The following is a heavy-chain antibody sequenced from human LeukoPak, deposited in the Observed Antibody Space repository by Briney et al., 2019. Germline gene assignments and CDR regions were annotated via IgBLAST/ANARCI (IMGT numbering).Heavy chain of an antibody. Sequence: ASVKVSCKASGYTFSSYGISWVRQAPGQGLEWMGWISTYNGNTNYGNTNYAQKLQGRVTLTTDTSTSTVYMELRSLRSDDTAVYYCARDLGYCSGGSCTFRFDPRGQGTLVTVSS. CDR1: GYTFSSYG. CDR2: ISTYNGNTNYGNT. J-gene: IGHJ5*02. D-gene: IGHD2-15*01. V-gene: IGHV1-18*04. CDR3: ARDLGYCSGGSCTFRFDP.